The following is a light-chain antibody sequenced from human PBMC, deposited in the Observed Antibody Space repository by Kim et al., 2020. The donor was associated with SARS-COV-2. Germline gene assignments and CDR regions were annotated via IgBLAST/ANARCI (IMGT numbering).Light chain of an antibody. CDR2: GAS. J-gene: IGKJ1*01. CDR3: QQYDNWPRT. CDR1: QSVAIS. Sequence: EIVLTQSPATLSVSPEERATLSCRASQSVAISLTWYQQKPGQAPRLLMYGASTRATGIPARFSGSGSGTDFTLAISSLQSEDFAVYYCQQYDNWPRTFGQGTKVDIK. V-gene: IGKV3-15*01.